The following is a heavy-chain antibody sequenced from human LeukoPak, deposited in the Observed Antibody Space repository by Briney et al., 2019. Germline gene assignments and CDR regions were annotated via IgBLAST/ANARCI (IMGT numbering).Heavy chain of an antibody. J-gene: IGHJ4*02. Sequence: GGSLRLSCAVSGFPFNAYWMTWVRQAPGKGLEWVANIRQDGDTKYYVDSVKGRFTISRDNAMNSLYLQMNSLRAEDTAIYYCARSLPYGTTWYGRSDFWGQGTLVTVSS. D-gene: IGHD6-13*01. CDR1: GFPFNAYW. V-gene: IGHV3-7*03. CDR3: ARSLPYGTTWYGRSDF. CDR2: IRQDGDTK.